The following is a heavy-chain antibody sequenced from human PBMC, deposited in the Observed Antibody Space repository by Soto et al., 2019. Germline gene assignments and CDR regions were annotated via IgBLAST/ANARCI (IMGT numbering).Heavy chain of an antibody. CDR1: GGSISSYY. CDR2: IHYRGSA. CDR3: ARIYSGIDP. D-gene: IGHD6-19*01. V-gene: IGHV4-59*01. Sequence: SETLSLTCTVSGGSISSYYWSWIRQPPGKGLEWIGYIHYRGSANYNPSLKSRVTILVDSSKKQFSLRLSSVTAADTAVYYCARIYSGIDPWGQGTLVTVSS. J-gene: IGHJ5*02.